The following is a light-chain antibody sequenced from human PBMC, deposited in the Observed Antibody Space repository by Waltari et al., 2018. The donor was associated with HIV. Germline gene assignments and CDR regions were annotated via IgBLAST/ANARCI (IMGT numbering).Light chain of an antibody. V-gene: IGKV1-5*03. Sequence: MQITQSTSTLSASVADRVTNTCWASQYIQSWFAWDQQKPGKAPQLLIYKASTLESGVPSRFSGSGSGTEFTLTISSLQPDDFATYYCQHYDSYPYSFGQGTKLEIK. CDR2: KAS. CDR1: QYIQSW. CDR3: QHYDSYPYS. J-gene: IGKJ2*03.